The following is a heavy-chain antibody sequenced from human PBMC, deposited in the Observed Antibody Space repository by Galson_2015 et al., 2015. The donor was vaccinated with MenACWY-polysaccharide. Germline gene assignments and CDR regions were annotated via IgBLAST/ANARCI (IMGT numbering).Heavy chain of an antibody. Sequence: SVKVSCKASGYSFSSYDINWLRQTTGQGLEWMGWMNPNSGNTGYAQKFQGRATMTRNTSISIAYMELQSLRSDDTAVYYCARDAGGTEDYWGQGTLVTVSS. D-gene: IGHD2-15*01. J-gene: IGHJ4*02. V-gene: IGHV1-8*01. CDR3: ARDAGGTEDY. CDR2: MNPNSGNT. CDR1: GYSFSSYD.